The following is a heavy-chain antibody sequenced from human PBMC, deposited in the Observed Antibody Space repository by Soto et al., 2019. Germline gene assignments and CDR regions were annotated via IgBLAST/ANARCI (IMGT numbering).Heavy chain of an antibody. CDR1: GGSISSSSYY. V-gene: IGHV4-39*01. J-gene: IGHJ4*02. CDR3: ARRDIVVVPAGTPFDY. D-gene: IGHD2-2*01. CDR2: MYYSGST. Sequence: QLQLQESGPGLVKPSETLSLTCTVSGGSISSSSYYWGWIRQPPGKWLEWIWSMYYSGSTYYNPSLKSRVTISVDTSKNQFSLKLSSVTAADTAVYYCARRDIVVVPAGTPFDYWGQGTLVTVSS.